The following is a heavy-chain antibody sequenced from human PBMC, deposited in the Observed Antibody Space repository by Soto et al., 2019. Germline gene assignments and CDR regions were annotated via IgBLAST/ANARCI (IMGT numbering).Heavy chain of an antibody. Sequence: GGSLRLSCAASGFTFDDYAMHWVRQAPGKGLEWVSLISWDGGSTYYADSVKGRFTISRDNSKNSLYLQMNSLRAEDTALYYCAKSSIAGYYYYYGMDVWGQGTTVTVSS. D-gene: IGHD6-6*01. J-gene: IGHJ6*02. CDR2: ISWDGGST. V-gene: IGHV3-43D*04. CDR3: AKSSIAGYYYYYGMDV. CDR1: GFTFDDYA.